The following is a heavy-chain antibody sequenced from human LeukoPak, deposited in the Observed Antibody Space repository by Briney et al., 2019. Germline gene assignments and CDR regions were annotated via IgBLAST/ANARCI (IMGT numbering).Heavy chain of an antibody. V-gene: IGHV3-23*01. CDR1: GFTFSSYA. J-gene: IGHJ4*02. Sequence: SGGSLRLSCAASGFTFSSYAMSWVRQAPGKGLEWVSGISGSGGSTYYADSVKGRFTISRDNSKNTLYLQMNSLRAEDTAVYYCAKDKNDFWSGYHWQPLDYWGQGTLVTVSS. D-gene: IGHD3-3*01. CDR3: AKDKNDFWSGYHWQPLDY. CDR2: ISGSGGST.